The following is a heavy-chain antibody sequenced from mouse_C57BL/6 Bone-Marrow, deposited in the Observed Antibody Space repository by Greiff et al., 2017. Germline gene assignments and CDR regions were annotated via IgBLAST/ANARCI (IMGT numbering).Heavy chain of an antibody. V-gene: IGHV1-80*01. CDR3: ARAGLLRYVYDAMDY. CDR1: GYAFSSYW. CDR2: IYPGDGDT. D-gene: IGHD1-1*01. Sequence: QVQLQQSGAELVKPGASVKISCKASGYAFSSYWMNWVKQRPGKGLEWIGQIYPGDGDTNYNGKFKGKATLTADKSSRTAYMQLRSLTSEDSAVYFCARAGLLRYVYDAMDYWGQGTSVTVSS. J-gene: IGHJ4*01.